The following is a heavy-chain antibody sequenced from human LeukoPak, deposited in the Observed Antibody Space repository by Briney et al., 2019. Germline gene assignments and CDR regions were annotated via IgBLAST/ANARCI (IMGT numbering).Heavy chain of an antibody. J-gene: IGHJ6*02. Sequence: GRSLRLSCAASGFALSSHWMTWVRQVPGRGPEWVANVNRDGSETYYLDSVKGRFTISKDNAKNSLYLQMNSLGAEDTALYHCARNNGMDVWGQGTTVIVSS. CDR2: VNRDGSET. CDR3: ARNNGMDV. CDR1: GFALSSHW. V-gene: IGHV3-7*03.